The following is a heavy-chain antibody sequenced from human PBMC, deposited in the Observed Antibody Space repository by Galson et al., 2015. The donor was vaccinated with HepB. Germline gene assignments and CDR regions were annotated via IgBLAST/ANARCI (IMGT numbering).Heavy chain of an antibody. J-gene: IGHJ2*01. CDR3: ARSLTGDWRRCFQL. CDR2: LTGSGYST. Sequence: SLRLSCAASGFTFSTYAMSWVRQAPGKGLEWVSSLTGSGYSTYYADSVKGRFTISRDNSRNTLYLQMNSLRAEDTAIYYCARSLTGDWRRCFQLWGRGTLVTVSS. D-gene: IGHD7-27*01. CDR1: GFTFSTYA. V-gene: IGHV3-23*01.